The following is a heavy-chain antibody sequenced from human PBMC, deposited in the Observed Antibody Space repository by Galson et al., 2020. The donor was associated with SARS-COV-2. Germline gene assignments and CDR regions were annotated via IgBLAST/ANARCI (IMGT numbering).Heavy chain of an antibody. CDR3: ARGLYSGTYLGLDY. CDR1: GFTLSDHY. D-gene: IGHD1-26*01. CDR2: SRNSANGFTT. J-gene: IGHJ4*02. Sequence: GESLKIPCAASGFTLSDHYIDWVRQAPGKGLEWVGRSRNSANGFTTDYAASVKGRFTISRDDSKNSVCLQMNSLKTEDTAVYYCARGLYSGTYLGLDYWGQGSLVTVSS. V-gene: IGHV3-72*01.